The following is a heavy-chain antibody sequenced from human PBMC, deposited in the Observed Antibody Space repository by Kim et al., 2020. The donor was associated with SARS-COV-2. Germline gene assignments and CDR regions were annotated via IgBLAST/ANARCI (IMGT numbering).Heavy chain of an antibody. CDR3: AAGSEGSGWYGPEDGYGMDV. Sequence: SVKVSCKASGFTFTSSAVQWVRQARGQRLEWIGWIVVGSGNTNYAQKFQERVTITRDMSTSTAYMELSSLRSEDTAVYYCAAGSEGSGWYGPEDGYGMDVWGQGTTVTVSS. CDR2: IVVGSGNT. V-gene: IGHV1-58*01. J-gene: IGHJ6*02. CDR1: GFTFTSSA. D-gene: IGHD6-19*01.